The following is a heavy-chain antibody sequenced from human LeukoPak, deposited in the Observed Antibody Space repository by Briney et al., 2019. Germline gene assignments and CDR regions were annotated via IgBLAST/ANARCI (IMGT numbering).Heavy chain of an antibody. V-gene: IGHV4-39*07. CDR2: IYYSGST. CDR1: GGSISSSSYY. D-gene: IGHD3-10*01. CDR3: ARDRALPRRGPQYYYYYYGMDV. Sequence: SETLSLTCTVSGGSISSSSYYWGWIRQPPGKGLEWIGSIYYSGSTYYNPSLKSRVTISVDTSKNQFSLKLSSVTAADTAVYYCARDRALPRRGPQYYYYYYGMDVWGQGTTVTVSS. J-gene: IGHJ6*02.